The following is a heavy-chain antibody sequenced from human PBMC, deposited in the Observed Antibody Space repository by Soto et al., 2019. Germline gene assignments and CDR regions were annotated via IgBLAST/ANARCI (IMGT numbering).Heavy chain of an antibody. J-gene: IGHJ6*02. CDR1: GFTFDDYT. Sequence: GGSLRLSCAASGFTFDDYTMHWVRQAPGKVLEWVSLISWDGGSTYYADSVKGRFTISRDNSKNSLYLQMNSLRTEDTALYYCAKDLGYSNYYYYYGMDVWGQGTTVTVSS. CDR3: AKDLGYSNYYYYYGMDV. V-gene: IGHV3-43*01. D-gene: IGHD4-4*01. CDR2: ISWDGGST.